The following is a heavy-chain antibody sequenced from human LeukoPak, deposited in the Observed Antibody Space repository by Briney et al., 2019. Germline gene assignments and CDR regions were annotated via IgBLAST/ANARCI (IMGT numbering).Heavy chain of an antibody. V-gene: IGHV3-23*01. J-gene: IGHJ4*02. CDR3: ATGDWDHYGLSDY. CDR1: GFTFSTYA. CDR2: INPSGGST. D-gene: IGHD3/OR15-3a*01. Sequence: GGSLRLSCAASGFTFSTYAMSWVRQAPGKGLEWVSSINPSGGSTYYADSVRGRFTISRDNSKNTLYLQMNSLRAEDTAVYYRATGDWDHYGLSDYWGQGTLVTVSS.